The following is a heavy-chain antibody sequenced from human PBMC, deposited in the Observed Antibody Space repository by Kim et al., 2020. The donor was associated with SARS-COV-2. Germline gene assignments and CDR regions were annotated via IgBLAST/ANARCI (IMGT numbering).Heavy chain of an antibody. V-gene: IGHV3-23*01. Sequence: GGSLRLSCAASGFTFSSYAMSWVRQAPGKGLEWVSAISGSGGSTYYADSVKGRFTISRDNSKNTLYLQMNSLRAEDTAVYYCAKVAVVVVPAALLLDYWGQGTLVTVSS. CDR2: ISGSGGST. D-gene: IGHD2-2*01. CDR1: GFTFSSYA. CDR3: AKVAVVVVPAALLLDY. J-gene: IGHJ4*02.